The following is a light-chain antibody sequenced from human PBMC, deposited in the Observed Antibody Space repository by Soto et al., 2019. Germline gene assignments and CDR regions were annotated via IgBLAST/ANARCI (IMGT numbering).Light chain of an antibody. V-gene: IGLV1-44*01. J-gene: IGLJ1*01. CDR3: SSWDDNLDAEV. Sequence: QSVLTQPPSASGTPGQRVTISCSGSSSNIGSNTVNWYQQLPGTAPKLLIYTNDQRPSGVPDRFSGSKSGTSASLATSGLQFEDEADYHCSSWDDNLDAEVFGAGTKVP. CDR2: TND. CDR1: SSNIGSNT.